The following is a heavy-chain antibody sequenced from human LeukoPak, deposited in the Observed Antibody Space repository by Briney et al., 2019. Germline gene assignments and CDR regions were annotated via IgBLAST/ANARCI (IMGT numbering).Heavy chain of an antibody. V-gene: IGHV4-61*02. Sequence: SETLSLTCTVSGGSISSGSYYWGWIRQPAGKGLEWIGRIYTSGSTNYNPSLKSRVTISVDTSKNQFSLKLSSVTAADTAVYYCARNPIAAAGTSYYYYYYYMDVWGKGTTVTVSS. CDR3: ARNPIAAAGTSYYYYYYYMDV. D-gene: IGHD6-13*01. CDR2: IYTSGST. J-gene: IGHJ6*03. CDR1: GGSISSGSYY.